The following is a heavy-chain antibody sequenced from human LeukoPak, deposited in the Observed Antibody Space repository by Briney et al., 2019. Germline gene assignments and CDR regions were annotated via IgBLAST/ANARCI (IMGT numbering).Heavy chain of an antibody. D-gene: IGHD1-26*01. J-gene: IGHJ5*02. Sequence: ASVKVSCKASGYIFTAYYIHWVRQAPGQGLEWMVFIDCNSGGTYYAQKFRGRVTLTRDTAISTNYMELSSLTSDDTAVYYCARDESSVGHPGGNWFDPWGQGTLVTVSS. CDR3: ARDESSVGHPGGNWFDP. CDR1: GYIFTAYY. CDR2: IDCNSGGT. V-gene: IGHV1-2*02.